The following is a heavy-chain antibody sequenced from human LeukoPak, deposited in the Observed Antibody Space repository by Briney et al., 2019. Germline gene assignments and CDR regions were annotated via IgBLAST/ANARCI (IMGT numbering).Heavy chain of an antibody. CDR3: VRFYEDYIWGTFKYHYFDY. J-gene: IGHJ4*02. D-gene: IGHD3-16*01. V-gene: IGHV1-18*01. Sequence: ASVKVSCKASGYSFSTYAIGWVRQAPGQGLEWMGWISGYNGDTKYDQKVQGRVTMTTDTSTTTAYLELRSLRSDDTAVYYCVRFYEDYIWGTFKYHYFDYWGQGTLVTVSS. CDR2: ISGYNGDT. CDR1: GYSFSTYA.